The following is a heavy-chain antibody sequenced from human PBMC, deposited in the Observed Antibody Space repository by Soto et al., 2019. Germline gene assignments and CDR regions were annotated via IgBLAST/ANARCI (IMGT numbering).Heavy chain of an antibody. CDR2: ISPRTTYK. D-gene: IGHD2-21*01. J-gene: IGHJ5*02. CDR3: SRGGGGGLYDL. Sequence: QVQLVESGGGLVKPGGSLRLSCASSGFTFSDHYMSWIRRSPGKGLEFLSYISPRTTYKNYADSVKGRFTISRDNAKKSSYLQLNSLRAEDTAIYYCSRGGGGGLYDLWGQGTFVTVSS. CDR1: GFTFSDHY. V-gene: IGHV3-11*06.